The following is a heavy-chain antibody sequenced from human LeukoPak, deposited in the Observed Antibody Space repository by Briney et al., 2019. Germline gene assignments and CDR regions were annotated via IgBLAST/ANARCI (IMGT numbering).Heavy chain of an antibody. D-gene: IGHD2-15*01. Sequence: GGSPRLSCAASEFTFSDYAMKWVRQAPGKGLEWVSAIGGNGVTTYYADTVKGRFTSSRDNSKNTLYLQMNSLRAEDTAVYYCAKDRTTVPGSSTDWGQGTLVTVSS. J-gene: IGHJ4*02. V-gene: IGHV3-23*01. CDR1: EFTFSDYA. CDR3: AKDRTTVPGSSTD. CDR2: IGGNGVTT.